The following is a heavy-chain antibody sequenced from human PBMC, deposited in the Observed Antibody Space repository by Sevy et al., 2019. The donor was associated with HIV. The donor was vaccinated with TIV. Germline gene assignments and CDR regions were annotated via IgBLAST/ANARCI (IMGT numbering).Heavy chain of an antibody. V-gene: IGHV3-23*01. D-gene: IGHD5-12*01. Sequence: GGSLRLSCVASGFTFISYPMAWVRQAPGKGLEWVSTISASGGSTYYADSVKGRFTISRDNSKNMVNLEMNIVRADDTALYYCAKEDYSGYDFDYWGQGTVVTVSS. CDR1: GFTFISYP. CDR2: ISASGGST. J-gene: IGHJ4*02. CDR3: AKEDYSGYDFDY.